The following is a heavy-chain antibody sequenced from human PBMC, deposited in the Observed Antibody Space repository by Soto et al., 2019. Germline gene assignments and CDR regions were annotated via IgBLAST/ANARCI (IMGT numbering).Heavy chain of an antibody. D-gene: IGHD3-10*01. V-gene: IGHV4-59*08. CDR1: GGSIGSYY. CDR3: ARQGFGPLHGLVDV. CDR2: VHHSWGS. J-gene: IGHJ6*02. Sequence: SETLSLTCTVSGGSIGSYYWSWSRQSPGKRMEWIGYVHHSWGSSYNPSLQSRVAISLDTSKSQFSLKVTSVTATDTAVYYCARQGFGPLHGLVDVWGQGTTVTVS.